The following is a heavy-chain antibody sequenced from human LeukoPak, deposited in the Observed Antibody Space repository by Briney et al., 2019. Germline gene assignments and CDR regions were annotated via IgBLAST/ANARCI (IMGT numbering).Heavy chain of an antibody. CDR3: AREEYSSGSNWFDP. D-gene: IGHD6-19*01. V-gene: IGHV3-30*03. CDR2: ISYDGTNK. Sequence: AGGSLRLSCAASGFTFSNYGMHWVRQAPGKGLEWVAVISYDGTNKYYADSVKGRFTISRDNSKNTFYLQMNTLRAEDTAVYYCAREEYSSGSNWFDPWGQGTLVTVSS. CDR1: GFTFSNYG. J-gene: IGHJ5*02.